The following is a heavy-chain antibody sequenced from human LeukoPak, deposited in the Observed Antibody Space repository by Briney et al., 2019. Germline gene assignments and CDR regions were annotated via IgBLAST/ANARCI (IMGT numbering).Heavy chain of an antibody. Sequence: KTGGSLRLSCAASGFTFSSYSMNWVRQAPGKGLEWVSSISSSSSYIYYADSVKGRFTISRDNAKNSLYPQMNSLRAEDTAVYYCASPMQRITSSGSYYYYYGMDVWGQGTTVTVSS. CDR2: ISSSSSYI. CDR1: GFTFSSYS. J-gene: IGHJ6*02. V-gene: IGHV3-21*01. CDR3: ASPMQRITSSGSYYYYYGMDV. D-gene: IGHD3-10*01.